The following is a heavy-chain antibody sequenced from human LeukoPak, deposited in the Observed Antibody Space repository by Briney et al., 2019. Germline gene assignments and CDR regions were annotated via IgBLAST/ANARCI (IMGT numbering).Heavy chain of an antibody. CDR2: IYYSGST. J-gene: IGHJ4*02. V-gene: IGHV4-30-4*08. CDR3: ARGPGSIGYCSSTSCYDYFDF. Sequence: SETLSLTCAVYGGSFSGYYWSWIRQPPGKGLEWIGYIYYSGSTYYNPSLKSRVTISVDTSKNQFSLKLSSVTAADTAVYYCARGPGSIGYCSSTSCYDYFDFWGQGTLVTVSS. CDR1: GGSFSGYY. D-gene: IGHD2-2*01.